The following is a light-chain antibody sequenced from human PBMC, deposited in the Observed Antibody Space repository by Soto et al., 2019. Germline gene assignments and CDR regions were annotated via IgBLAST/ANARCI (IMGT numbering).Light chain of an antibody. Sequence: QSVLTQPPSVSGAPGQSVTISCTGSSSNIGAGYDVHWYRQLPGTAPKVLIYGNNNRPSGVPDRFSGSKSGTSASLAITGLQAEDEADYYCQSFDSSLRDYVFGAGTKLTVL. CDR1: SSNIGAGYD. CDR3: QSFDSSLRDYV. J-gene: IGLJ1*01. CDR2: GNN. V-gene: IGLV1-40*01.